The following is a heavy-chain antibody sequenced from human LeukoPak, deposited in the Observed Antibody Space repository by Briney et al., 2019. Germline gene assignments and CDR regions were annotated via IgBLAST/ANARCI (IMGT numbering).Heavy chain of an antibody. D-gene: IGHD5-24*01. V-gene: IGHV4-34*01. J-gene: IGHJ4*02. CDR2: INHSGST. CDR1: GGSFSGYY. Sequence: PSETLSLTCAVYGGSFSGYYWSWIRQPPGKGLEWIGEINHSGSTNYNPSLKSRVTISVDTSKNQFSLKLSSVTAADTAVYYCARGARWLQPFDYWGQGTLVTVSS. CDR3: ARGARWLQPFDY.